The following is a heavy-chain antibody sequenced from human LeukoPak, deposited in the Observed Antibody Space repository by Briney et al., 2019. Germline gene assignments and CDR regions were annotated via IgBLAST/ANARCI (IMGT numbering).Heavy chain of an antibody. CDR1: GFTFSSYS. J-gene: IGHJ4*02. D-gene: IGHD2-15*01. V-gene: IGHV3-48*01. CDR2: ISSSSNTI. Sequence: PGGSLRLSCAASGFTFSSYSMNWVRQAPGKGLEWVSFISSSSNTIYYTDSVKGRFTISRDNAKNSLYLQMSSLRAEDMAVYYCVRRRMTIGTDYWGQGTLITVSS. CDR3: VRRRMTIGTDY.